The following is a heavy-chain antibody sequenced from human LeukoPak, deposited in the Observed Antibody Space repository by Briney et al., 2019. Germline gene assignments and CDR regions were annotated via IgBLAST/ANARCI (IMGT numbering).Heavy chain of an antibody. Sequence: PSETLSLTCTVSGGFISSYYWSWIRQPAGKGLERIGRIYTSGTTNYNPSLKSRVTMSVDTSKNQFSLKLSSVTAADTAVYYCARGGTRRTLDYWGQGTLVTVSS. J-gene: IGHJ4*02. V-gene: IGHV4-4*07. D-gene: IGHD1-1*01. CDR2: IYTSGTT. CDR1: GGFISSYY. CDR3: ARGGTRRTLDY.